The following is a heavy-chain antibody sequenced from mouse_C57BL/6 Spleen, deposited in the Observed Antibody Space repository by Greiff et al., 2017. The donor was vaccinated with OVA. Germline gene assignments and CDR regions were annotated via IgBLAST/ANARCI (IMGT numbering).Heavy chain of an antibody. CDR1: GFSLTSYG. Sequence: VQLVESGPGLVQPSQSLSITCTVSGFSLTSYGVHWVRQSPGKGLEWLGVIWSGGSTDYNAAFISRLSISKDNSKSQVFFKMNSLQADDTAIYYCASPPYYGSSLYAMDYWGQGTSVTVSS. CDR2: IWSGGST. J-gene: IGHJ4*01. V-gene: IGHV2-2*01. D-gene: IGHD1-1*01. CDR3: ASPPYYGSSLYAMDY.